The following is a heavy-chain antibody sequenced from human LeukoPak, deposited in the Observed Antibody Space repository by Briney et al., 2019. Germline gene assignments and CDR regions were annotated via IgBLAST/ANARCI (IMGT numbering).Heavy chain of an antibody. D-gene: IGHD4-17*01. Sequence: KTSETLSLTCAVSADSFSSHCRTWVRQPAGKGLGWLGYISYIGSTNYNTSLKSGVTISIDTSRNQFSLRLSSVTAADTAVYYCARDLVTVTKGFDIWGQGTMVSVSS. V-gene: IGHV4-59*11. CDR1: ADSFSSHC. CDR3: ARDLVTVTKGFDI. J-gene: IGHJ3*02. CDR2: ISYIGST.